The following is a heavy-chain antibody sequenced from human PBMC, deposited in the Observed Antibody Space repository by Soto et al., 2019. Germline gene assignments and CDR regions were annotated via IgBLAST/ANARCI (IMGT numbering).Heavy chain of an antibody. CDR3: ARGAYSIGWYAFVY. J-gene: IGHJ4*02. CDR2: MNPNSGNT. Sequence: QVQLVQSGAEVKKPGASVKVSCKASGYTFTSYDINWVRQATGQGLEWMGWMNPNSGNTGYAQKFQGRVTMTRNTSISTAYMGRSSLRSEDTAVYYCARGAYSIGWYAFVYWGQGTLVTVSS. D-gene: IGHD6-19*01. CDR1: GYTFTSYD. V-gene: IGHV1-8*01.